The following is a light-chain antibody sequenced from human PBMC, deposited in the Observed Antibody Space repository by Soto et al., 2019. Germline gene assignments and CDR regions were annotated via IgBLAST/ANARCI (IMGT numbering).Light chain of an antibody. J-gene: IGKJ1*01. CDR3: QQHNKNPST. Sequence: IQLTQSPSSLSASVGDRVSITCRASQSVSSNLGWYQQQPRKAPKLLIYGASTLQSGVPSRFSSSGSGTDFTLTISSLQPEDFATDYCQQHNKNPSTFGRGTKVDI. CDR2: GAS. CDR1: QSVSSN. V-gene: IGKV1-9*01.